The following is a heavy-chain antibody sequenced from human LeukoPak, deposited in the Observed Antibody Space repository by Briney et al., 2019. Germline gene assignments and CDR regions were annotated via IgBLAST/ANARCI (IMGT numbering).Heavy chain of an antibody. CDR1: GYTFTDFY. J-gene: IGHJ5*02. D-gene: IGHD3-3*01. V-gene: IGHV1-2*02. Sequence: ASVKVSCKASGYTFTDFYIHWVRQAPGQGLEWMGWINPDSGGTNSARDFLGRVTMTRDTSVSTAYMELSRLRPDDTAIYYCAGGRVREQFDPWGQGTLVSVSS. CDR2: INPDSGGT. CDR3: AGGRVREQFDP.